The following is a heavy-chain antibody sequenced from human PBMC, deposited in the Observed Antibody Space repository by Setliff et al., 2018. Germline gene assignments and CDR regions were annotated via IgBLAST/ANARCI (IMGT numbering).Heavy chain of an antibody. CDR3: ARSFSRSGKFLLDY. V-gene: IGHV4-34*12. CDR1: GGSFSGYY. J-gene: IGHJ4*02. Sequence: SETLSLTCAVYGGSFSGYYWSWIRQPPGKRLEWIGEIIDSGSTNYNPSLKSRVTISMDTSKNQFSLKVPSVTAADTAVYYCARSFSRSGKFLLDYWGQGALVTVSS. CDR2: IIDSGST. D-gene: IGHD1-26*01.